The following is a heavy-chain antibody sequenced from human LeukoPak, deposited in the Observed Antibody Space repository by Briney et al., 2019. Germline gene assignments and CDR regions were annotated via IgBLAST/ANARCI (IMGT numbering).Heavy chain of an antibody. CDR2: IYYSGST. J-gene: IGHJ6*03. V-gene: IGHV4-59*01. CDR3: ARDLRTNWNFDYYYMDV. CDR1: GGSISSYY. D-gene: IGHD1-7*01. Sequence: SETLSLTCTVSGGSISSYYWSWIRQPPGKGLEWIGYIYYSGSTNYNPSLKSRVTISVDTSKNQFSLKLSSVTAADTAVYYCARDLRTNWNFDYYYMDVWGKGTTVTVSS.